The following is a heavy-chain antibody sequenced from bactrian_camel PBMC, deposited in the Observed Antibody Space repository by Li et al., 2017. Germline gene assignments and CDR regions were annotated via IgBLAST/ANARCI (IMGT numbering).Heavy chain of an antibody. CDR3: CGNCGLCRDANWPPY. J-gene: IGHJ4*01. D-gene: IGHD7*01. V-gene: IGHV3S53*01. Sequence: HVQLVESGGGSVQAGGSLQLSCTASGYSYRHGCMAWFRQAPGKEREMVARITGDGGTNILDSVKGRFTISKDNAKIILYLQMNSLKPEDTAMYYCCGNCGLCRDANWPPYWGRGTQVTVSS. CDR2: ITGDGGT. CDR1: GYSYRHGC.